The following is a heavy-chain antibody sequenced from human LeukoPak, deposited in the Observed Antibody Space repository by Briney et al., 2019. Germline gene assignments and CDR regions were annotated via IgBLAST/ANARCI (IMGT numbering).Heavy chain of an antibody. J-gene: IGHJ4*02. Sequence: SETLSLTCAVHGGSFSGYHWNWIRQSPGKGLEWIGEINDRGRTSYNPSLKSRVTLSVDTSNKQFSLKLSAVTAADTAVYYCARDPTTVITLPYYFDFWGQGTLVTVSS. CDR1: GGSFSGYH. D-gene: IGHD4-17*01. V-gene: IGHV4-34*01. CDR3: ARDPTTVITLPYYFDF. CDR2: INDRGRT.